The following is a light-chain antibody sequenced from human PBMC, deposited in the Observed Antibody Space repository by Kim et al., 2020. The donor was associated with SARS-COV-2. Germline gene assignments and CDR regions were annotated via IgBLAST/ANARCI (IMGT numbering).Light chain of an antibody. CDR1: SIGSKG. J-gene: IGLJ2*01. Sequence: PGRTARLACGGSSIGSKGVHWYQQKSGQAPVLVVSYDSDRPSGIPERFSGSNSGNTATLIISRVEAGDEADYYCLVWDSSSDHRVVFGGGTQLTVL. CDR2: YDS. V-gene: IGLV3-21*03. CDR3: LVWDSSSDHRVV.